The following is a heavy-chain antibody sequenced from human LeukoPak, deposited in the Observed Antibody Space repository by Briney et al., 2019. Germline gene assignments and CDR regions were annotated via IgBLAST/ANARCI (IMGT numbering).Heavy chain of an antibody. CDR2: INPNSGGT. V-gene: IGHV1-2*02. D-gene: IGHD3-10*01. J-gene: IGHJ3*02. CDR3: ARDTVRDAFDI. Sequence: ASVKVSRKASGYTFTGYYMHWVRQAPGQGLEWMGWINPNSGGTNYARKFQGRVTMTRDTSISTAYMELSRLRPDDTAVYYCARDTVRDAFDIWGQGTMVTVSS. CDR1: GYTFTGYY.